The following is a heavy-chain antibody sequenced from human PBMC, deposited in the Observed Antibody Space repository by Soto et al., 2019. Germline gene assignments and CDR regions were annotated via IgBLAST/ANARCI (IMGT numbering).Heavy chain of an antibody. CDR3: ARAVDDSSGYYSY. D-gene: IGHD3-22*01. CDR2: INHSGST. CDR1: GGSFSGYY. Sequence: SETLSLTCAVYGGSFSGYYWSWIRQPPGKGLEWIGEINHSGSTNYNPSLKSRVTISVDTSKNQFSLKLSSVTAADTAVYYCARAVDDSSGYYSYWDQGTLVTVSS. V-gene: IGHV4-34*01. J-gene: IGHJ4*02.